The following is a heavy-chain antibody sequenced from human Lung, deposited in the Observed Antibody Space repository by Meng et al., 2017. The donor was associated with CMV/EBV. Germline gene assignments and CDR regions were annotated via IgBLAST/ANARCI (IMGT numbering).Heavy chain of an antibody. CDR1: GQTFTTYW. D-gene: IGHD1/OR15-1a*01. V-gene: IGHV5-51*07. J-gene: IGHJ4*02. CDR2: IHPGDSET. CDR3: ATVGLDQRVDN. Sequence: GESLMISCKGSGQTFTTYWIAWVHQMPGKGLEWMGVIHPGDSETRYSPSFQGHVTISADMSLSVAYLRWSSLKASNTAIFYCATVGLDQRVDNWGQGTLVTVSS.